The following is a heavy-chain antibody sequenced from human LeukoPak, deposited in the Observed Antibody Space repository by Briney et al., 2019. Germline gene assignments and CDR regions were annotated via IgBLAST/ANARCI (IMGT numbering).Heavy chain of an antibody. CDR3: AKIPSGGYMDV. CDR1: GFTFSNYG. V-gene: IGHV3-23*01. J-gene: IGHJ6*03. CDR2: ISSSGDST. D-gene: IGHD2-15*01. Sequence: GGSLRLSCAASGFTFSNYGLRWVRQAPGKELEWVSHISSSGDSTYYADSVKGRFTISRDNSKSTLYLQMNSLRAEDTAVYYCAKIPSGGYMDVWGKGTTVTVSS.